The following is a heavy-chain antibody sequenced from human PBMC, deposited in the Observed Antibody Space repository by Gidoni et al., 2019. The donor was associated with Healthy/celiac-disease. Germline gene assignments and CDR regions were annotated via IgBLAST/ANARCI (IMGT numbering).Heavy chain of an antibody. J-gene: IGHJ4*02. V-gene: IGHV1-46*03. CDR1: GYTFTSYY. CDR2: INPSGGST. D-gene: IGHD6-13*01. Sequence: QVQLVQSGAEVKKPGASVKVSCKASGYTFTSYYMHWVRQAPGQGLEWMGIINPSGGSTSYAQKFQGRVTMTRDTSTSTVYMELSSLRSEDTAVYYCARDLGVDAGIAAAGPDYWGQGTLVTVSS. CDR3: ARDLGVDAGIAAAGPDY.